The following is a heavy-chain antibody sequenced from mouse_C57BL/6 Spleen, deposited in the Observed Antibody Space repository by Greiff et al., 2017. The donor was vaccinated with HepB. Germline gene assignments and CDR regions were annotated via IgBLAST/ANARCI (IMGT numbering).Heavy chain of an antibody. D-gene: IGHD1-1*01. CDR3: ARRRGGSSYDYAMDY. CDR1: GFSLTSYG. Sequence: VKLMESGPGLVQPSQSLSITCTVSGFSLTSYGVHWVRQSPGKGLEWLGVIWSGGSTDYNAAFISRLSISKDNSKSQVFFKMNSLQADDTAIYYCARRRGGSSYDYAMDYWGQGTSVTVSS. V-gene: IGHV2-2*01. J-gene: IGHJ4*01. CDR2: IWSGGST.